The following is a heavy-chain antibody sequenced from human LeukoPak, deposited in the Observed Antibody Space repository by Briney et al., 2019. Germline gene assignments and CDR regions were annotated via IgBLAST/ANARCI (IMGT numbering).Heavy chain of an antibody. D-gene: IGHD3-22*01. CDR3: ARSDSSGYFQGIDY. J-gene: IGHJ4*02. Sequence: RRSPRRSCATTGLTGSSLWMGWVRQAPRKGLEWVANIKQDGSEKYYVDSVKGRFTISRDNAKNSLYLQMNSLRAEDTAVYYCARSDSSGYFQGIDYWGQGTLVTVSS. V-gene: IGHV3-7*01. CDR2: IKQDGSEK. CDR1: GLTGSSLW.